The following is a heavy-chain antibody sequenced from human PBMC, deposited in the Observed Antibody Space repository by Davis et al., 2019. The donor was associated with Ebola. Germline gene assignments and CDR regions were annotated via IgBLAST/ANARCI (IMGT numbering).Heavy chain of an antibody. V-gene: IGHV3-48*03. Sequence: GESLKISCAASGFTFSSYEMNWVRQAPGKGLEWVSYISSSGSTIYYADSVKGRFTISRDNAKNSLYLQMNSLRAEDTAVYYCAKDLSQYYDFWSGYPDYWGQGTLVTVSS. J-gene: IGHJ4*02. CDR1: GFTFSSYE. D-gene: IGHD3-3*01. CDR3: AKDLSQYYDFWSGYPDY. CDR2: ISSSGSTI.